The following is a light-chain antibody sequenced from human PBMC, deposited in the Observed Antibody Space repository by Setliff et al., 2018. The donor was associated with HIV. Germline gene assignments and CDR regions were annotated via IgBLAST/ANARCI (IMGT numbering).Light chain of an antibody. V-gene: IGLV2-14*03. J-gene: IGLJ1*01. CDR3: CSYAGSYTYV. Sequence: QSALTQPASVSGSPGQSITISCTGTSSDVGTYNFVSWYQQHPGKAPKLMIYDVSYRPSGVSNRFSGSKSGNTASLTISGLQAEDEADYYCCSYAGSYTYVFGTGTKSPS. CDR2: DVS. CDR1: SSDVGTYNF.